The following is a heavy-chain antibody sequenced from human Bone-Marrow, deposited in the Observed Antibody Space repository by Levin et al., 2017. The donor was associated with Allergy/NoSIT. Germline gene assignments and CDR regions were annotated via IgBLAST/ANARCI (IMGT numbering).Heavy chain of an antibody. CDR1: GGSMYSYY. V-gene: IGHV4-4*07. Sequence: SETLSLTCTVSGGSMYSYYWTWVRQPAGKGLEWIGHIYASGGPNYNPSLKSRVSMSVDTSSNQFSLKLSSVTAADTAVYYCARGWGNCDKWGQGTLVTVSS. D-gene: IGHD4-23*01. J-gene: IGHJ4*02. CDR2: IYASGGP. CDR3: ARGWGNCDK.